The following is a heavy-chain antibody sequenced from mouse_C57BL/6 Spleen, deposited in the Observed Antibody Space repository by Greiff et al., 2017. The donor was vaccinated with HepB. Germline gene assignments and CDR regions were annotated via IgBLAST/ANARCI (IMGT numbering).Heavy chain of an antibody. D-gene: IGHD2-14*01. CDR1: GYTFTSYW. J-gene: IGHJ4*01. CDR2: INPSNGGT. CDR3: ARGEYDGPYYYAMDY. Sequence: VQLQQPGTELVKPGASVKLSCKASGYTFTSYWMHWVKQRPGQGLEWIGNINPSNGGTNYNEKFKCKATLTVDKSSSTAYMQLSSLTSEDSAVYYCARGEYDGPYYYAMDYWGQGTSVTVSS. V-gene: IGHV1-53*01.